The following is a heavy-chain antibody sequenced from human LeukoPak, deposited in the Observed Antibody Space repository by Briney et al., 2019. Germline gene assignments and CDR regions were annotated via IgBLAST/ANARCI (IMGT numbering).Heavy chain of an antibody. CDR3: VRDLGVDTSMIFFDY. J-gene: IGHJ4*02. CDR2: ISAYNGNT. CDR1: GYSFTSFG. Sequence: ASVKVPCKASGYSFTSFGISWVRQAPGQGLEWMGWISAYNGNTNYVQKFQGRVTMTTDISTSTAYMELRSLRSDDTAVFYCVRDLGVDTSMIFFDYWGQGTLVTVSS. D-gene: IGHD5-18*01. V-gene: IGHV1-18*01.